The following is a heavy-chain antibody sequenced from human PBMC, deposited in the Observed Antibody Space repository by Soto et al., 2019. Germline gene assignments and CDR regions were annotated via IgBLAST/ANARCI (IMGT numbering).Heavy chain of an antibody. V-gene: IGHV4-59*01. D-gene: IGHD6-6*01. J-gene: IGHJ4*02. Sequence: SETLSLTCTVSGGFISSYYWSWIRQPPGKGLEWIGYIYYSGSTNYNPSLKSRVTISVDTSKNQFSLKLSSVTAADTAVYYCARGKDCSSSSFDYWGQGTLVTVSS. CDR2: IYYSGST. CDR3: ARGKDCSSSSFDY. CDR1: GGFISSYY.